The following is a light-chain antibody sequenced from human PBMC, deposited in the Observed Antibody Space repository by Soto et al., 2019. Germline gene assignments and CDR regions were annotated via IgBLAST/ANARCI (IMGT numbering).Light chain of an antibody. CDR3: QQYNSYSWT. V-gene: IGKV1-39*01. CDR2: GAV. Sequence: DIQMTQSPSSLSASVGDSVTITCRASQSIASYVNWYQQKPGKAPKLLILGAVILQSGVPSRFSGSGSGTEFTLTISSLQPDDFATYYCQQYNSYSWTFGQGTKVDIK. J-gene: IGKJ1*01. CDR1: QSIASY.